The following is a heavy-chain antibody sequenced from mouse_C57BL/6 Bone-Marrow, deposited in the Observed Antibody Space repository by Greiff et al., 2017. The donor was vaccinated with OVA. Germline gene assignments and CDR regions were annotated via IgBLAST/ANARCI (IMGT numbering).Heavy chain of an antibody. J-gene: IGHJ3*01. CDR1: GYTFTSYW. D-gene: IGHD2-4*01. V-gene: IGHV1-55*01. Sequence: QVQLQQPGAELVKPGASVKMSCKASGYTFTSYWITWVKQRPGQGLEWIGDIYPGSGSTYYTEKFKSKATLTVDTSSSTSYMQLSSLTSEDSAVYYCARAYDDDDAFAYWGQGTLVTVSA. CDR3: ARAYDDDDAFAY. CDR2: IYPGSGST.